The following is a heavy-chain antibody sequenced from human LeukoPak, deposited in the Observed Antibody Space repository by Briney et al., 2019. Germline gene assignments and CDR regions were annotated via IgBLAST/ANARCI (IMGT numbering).Heavy chain of an antibody. CDR3: ARQGEYNNWFDP. V-gene: IGHV4-61*08. D-gene: IGHD3-10*01. CDR1: GGSISSGGYS. CDR2: IYYSGST. Sequence: SETLSLTCAVSGGSISSGGYSWSWIRQPPGKGLEWIGYIYYSGSTNYNPSLKSRVTISVDTSKNQFSLKLSSVTAADTAVYYCARQGEYNNWFDPWGQGTLVTVSS. J-gene: IGHJ5*02.